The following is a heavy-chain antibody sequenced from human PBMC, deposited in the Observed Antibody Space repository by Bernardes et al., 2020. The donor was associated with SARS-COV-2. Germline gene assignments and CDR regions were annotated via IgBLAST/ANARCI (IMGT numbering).Heavy chain of an antibody. V-gene: IGHV3-7*01. CDR3: ARDLSYDNSGSDY. D-gene: IGHD3-22*01. J-gene: IGHJ4*02. CDR2: INQDGSEK. CDR1: GFTFSSHW. Sequence: GGSLRLSCAASGFTFSSHWMSWVRQAPGKGLEWVATINQDGSEKYSVDSVKGRFTISRDNAKNSLYLQLNRLGAEDTAVYYCARDLSYDNSGSDYWGQGTLVTVSS.